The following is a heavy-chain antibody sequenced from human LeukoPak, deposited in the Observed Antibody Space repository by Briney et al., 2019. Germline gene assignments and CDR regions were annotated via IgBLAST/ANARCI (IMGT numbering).Heavy chain of an antibody. J-gene: IGHJ3*02. V-gene: IGHV1-18*01. Sequence: ASVKVSCKASGYTFTSYGISWVRQAPGQGLEWMGWISAYNGNTNYAQKLQGRVTMTRDTSTSTVYMELSSLRSEDTAVYYCARDPSCSSTSCYHDAFDIWGQGTMVTVSS. D-gene: IGHD2-2*01. CDR1: GYTFTSYG. CDR2: ISAYNGNT. CDR3: ARDPSCSSTSCYHDAFDI.